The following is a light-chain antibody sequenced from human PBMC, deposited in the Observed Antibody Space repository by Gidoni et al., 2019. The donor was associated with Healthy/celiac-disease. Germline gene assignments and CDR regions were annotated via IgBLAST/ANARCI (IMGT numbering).Light chain of an antibody. CDR3: AAWDDSLNGHV. CDR1: SSNIGSNT. V-gene: IGLV1-44*01. CDR2: SNN. Sequence: QSVLPQPPSASGTPGQRVTISCSGSSSNIGSNTVNWYQQHPGTAPKLLIYSNNQRPSGVPDRFSGSKSGTSASLAISGLQSEDEADYYCAAWDDSLNGHVFGTGTKVTVL. J-gene: IGLJ1*01.